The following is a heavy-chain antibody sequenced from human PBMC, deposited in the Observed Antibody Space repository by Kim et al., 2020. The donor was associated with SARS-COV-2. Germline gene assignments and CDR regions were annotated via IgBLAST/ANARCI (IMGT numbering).Heavy chain of an antibody. V-gene: IGHV1-69*13. D-gene: IGHD2-21*01. CDR1: GGTFSSYA. CDR2: IIPILGTA. Sequence: SVKVSCKASGGTFSSYAISWVRQAPGQGLEWMGGIIPILGTANYAQKFQGRVTITADESTSTAYMELSSLRSEDTAVYYCAAGPIGGGDRGAILGYWGQGTLVTVSS. J-gene: IGHJ4*02. CDR3: AAGPIGGGDRGAILGY.